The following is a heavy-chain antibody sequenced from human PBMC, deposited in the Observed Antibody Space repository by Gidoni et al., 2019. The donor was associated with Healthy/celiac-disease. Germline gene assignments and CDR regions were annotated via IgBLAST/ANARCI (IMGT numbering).Heavy chain of an antibody. CDR2: IYWDDDK. CDR3: ARGWGSAYYDFWSGYLPYYFDY. CDR1: GFSLSTSGVG. Sequence: QITLKESGPTLVKPTQTLTLTCTFSGFSLSTSGVGVGWIRQPPGKALEWLALIYWDDDKRYSPSLKSRLTITKDTSKNQVVLTMTNMDPVDTATYYCARGWGSAYYDFWSGYLPYYFDYWGQGTLVTVSS. J-gene: IGHJ4*02. D-gene: IGHD3-3*01. V-gene: IGHV2-5*02.